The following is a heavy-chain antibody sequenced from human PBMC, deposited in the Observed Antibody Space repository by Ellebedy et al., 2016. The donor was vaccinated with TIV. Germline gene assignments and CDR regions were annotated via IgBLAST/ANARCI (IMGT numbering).Heavy chain of an antibody. Sequence: AASVKVSCKASGYTFTGYYMHWVRQAPGQGLEWMGWINPNSGGTNYEQKFQGRVTMTRDTSISTAYMELSRLRSDDTAVYYCARILAVGVRGLERVDPWGQGTLVTVSS. CDR2: INPNSGGT. D-gene: IGHD3-10*01. CDR3: ARILAVGVRGLERVDP. CDR1: GYTFTGYY. V-gene: IGHV1-2*02. J-gene: IGHJ5*02.